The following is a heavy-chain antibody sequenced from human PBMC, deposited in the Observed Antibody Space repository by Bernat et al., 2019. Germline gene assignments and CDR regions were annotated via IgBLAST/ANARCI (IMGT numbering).Heavy chain of an antibody. Sequence: EVQLVESGGGLVQPGGSLRLSCAASGFTFSSYEMNWVRQAPGKGLEWVSYISRSGSTIYYADSVKGRFTISRDNAKNSLYLQMNSLRAEDTAVYYCARGEPTMVTNPRFDCWGQGTLVTVSS. D-gene: IGHD4-17*01. J-gene: IGHJ4*02. CDR3: ARGEPTMVTNPRFDC. CDR2: ISRSGSTI. V-gene: IGHV3-48*03. CDR1: GFTFSSYE.